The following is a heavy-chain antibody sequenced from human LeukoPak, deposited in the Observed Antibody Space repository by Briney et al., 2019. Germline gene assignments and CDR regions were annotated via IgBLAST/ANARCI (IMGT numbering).Heavy chain of an antibody. J-gene: IGHJ6*02. V-gene: IGHV3-23*01. D-gene: IGHD3-10*01. CDR1: GFTFSNYA. CDR3: SGSYYNPDYCGMDV. CDR2: ISGSTGST. Sequence: GGSLRLSCAASGFTFSNYAMNWVRQAPGKGLEWVSLISGSTGSTYYADSVKGRFSISRDNSKNTVYLQMNSLRAEDTAVYYCSGSYYNPDYCGMDVWGQGTTVTVSS.